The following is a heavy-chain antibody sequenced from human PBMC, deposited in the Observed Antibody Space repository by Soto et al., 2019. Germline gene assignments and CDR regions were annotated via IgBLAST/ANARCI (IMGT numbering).Heavy chain of an antibody. CDR1: VFTVSSNY. CDR3: ARDRGENWFDP. Sequence: PGWSLRLSCASSVFTVSSNYMNWVRQAPGKGLEWVSVIYSGGRTDYVDSVKGRFTISRDNSKNTLYLQMNSLRAEDTAVYYCARDRGENWFDPWGQGTLVTVSS. J-gene: IGHJ5*02. V-gene: IGHV3-53*01. D-gene: IGHD3-10*01. CDR2: IYSGGRT.